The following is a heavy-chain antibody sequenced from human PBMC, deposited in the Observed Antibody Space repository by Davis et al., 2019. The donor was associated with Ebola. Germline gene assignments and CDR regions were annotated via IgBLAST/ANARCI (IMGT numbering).Heavy chain of an antibody. J-gene: IGHJ4*02. D-gene: IGHD6-13*01. CDR3: ARGHSGSWYGLGYFDY. CDR2: ITNDGRNK. CDR1: GFTFSNYA. Sequence: GESLKISCAASGFTFSNYAMHWVRQAPGKGLEWVAVITNDGRNKYYADSVKGRFTFSRDNSKNTLYLQVSNLSTEDTAVYFCARGHSGSWYGLGYFDYWGQGALVSVSS. V-gene: IGHV3-30*04.